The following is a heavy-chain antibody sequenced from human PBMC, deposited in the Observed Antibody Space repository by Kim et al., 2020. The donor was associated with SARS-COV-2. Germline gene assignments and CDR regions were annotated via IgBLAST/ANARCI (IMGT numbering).Heavy chain of an antibody. D-gene: IGHD5-18*01. Sequence: TYSADTVKGRFTISRDNSKNTLYLQMNSLRAEDTAVYYCAGHVDTEAFDYWGQGTLVTVSS. J-gene: IGHJ4*02. V-gene: IGHV3-53*01. CDR2: T. CDR3: AGHVDTEAFDY.